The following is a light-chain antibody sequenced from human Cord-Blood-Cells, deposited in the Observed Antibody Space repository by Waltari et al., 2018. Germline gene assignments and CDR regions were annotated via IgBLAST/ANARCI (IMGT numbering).Light chain of an antibody. CDR2: GAS. CDR3: QQYGSPPRT. V-gene: IGKV3-20*01. J-gene: IGKJ1*01. Sequence: VLTQSPGTLSLSPGERAPLSCRASQSVSSSHLAWYQQKPGQAPKLLIYGASNRATGVPDRFSGSGSGTDFTLTISSLEPEDFAAYYCQQYGSPPRTFGQGTKVEIK. CDR1: QSVSSSH.